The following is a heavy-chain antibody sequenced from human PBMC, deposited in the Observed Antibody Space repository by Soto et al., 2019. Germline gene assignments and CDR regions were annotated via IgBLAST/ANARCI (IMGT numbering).Heavy chain of an antibody. CDR3: AKDQLIHCSGGSCYSAAFY. J-gene: IGHJ4*02. CDR1: GFTFSSYG. D-gene: IGHD2-15*01. Sequence: QVQLVESGGGVVQPGRSLRLSCAASGFTFSSYGMHWVRQAPGKGLEWGAVISYDGSNKYYADSVKGRFTISRDNSKNTLYLQMNSLRAEDTAVYYCAKDQLIHCSGGSCYSAAFYWGQGTLVTVSS. CDR2: ISYDGSNK. V-gene: IGHV3-30*18.